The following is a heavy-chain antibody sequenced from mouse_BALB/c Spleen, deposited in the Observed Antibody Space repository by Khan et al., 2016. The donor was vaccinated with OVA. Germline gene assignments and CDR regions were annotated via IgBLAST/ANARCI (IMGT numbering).Heavy chain of an antibody. CDR2: IYPGSGNT. J-gene: IGHJ2*01. CDR1: GYTFTDYY. CDR3: AARFDY. V-gene: IGHV1-84*02. Sequence: VQLQESGPELVKPGASVKISCKASGYTFTDYYINWVKQKPGQGPEWIGWIYPGSGNTKYNEKFKGKATLTVDTSSRTAFMQLSSLTSEDTAVYFCAARFDYWGQGTTLTVSS.